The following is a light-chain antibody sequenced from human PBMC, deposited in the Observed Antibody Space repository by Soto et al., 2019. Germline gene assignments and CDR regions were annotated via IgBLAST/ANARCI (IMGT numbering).Light chain of an antibody. CDR2: EVS. CDR3: ALYMTGRVI. J-gene: IGLJ2*01. Sequence: QSALTQPASVSGSPGQSITISCTGSSSDVGAYDYVSWYQQHPGKAPNLILYEVSNRPSGISDRFSGSKSGNTASLTISGLQAEDEADYHCALYMTGRVIFGGGTKLTVL. CDR1: SSDVGAYDY. V-gene: IGLV2-14*01.